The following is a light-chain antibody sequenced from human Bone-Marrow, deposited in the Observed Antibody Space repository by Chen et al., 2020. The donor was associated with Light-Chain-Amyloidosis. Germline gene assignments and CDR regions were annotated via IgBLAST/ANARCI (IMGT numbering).Light chain of an antibody. CDR3: RAYISSSTLVV. V-gene: IGLV2-14*01. CDR2: DVS. CDR1: SSDVGAYNY. Sequence: QSALTQPASVSGSPGQSITISCTGTSSDVGAYNYVSWYQQQPGKAPKLMIYDVSNRPSGVPYRFSGSKSGNTASLTISGLQAEDEADYHCRAYISSSTLVVFGGGTKLTVL. J-gene: IGLJ2*01.